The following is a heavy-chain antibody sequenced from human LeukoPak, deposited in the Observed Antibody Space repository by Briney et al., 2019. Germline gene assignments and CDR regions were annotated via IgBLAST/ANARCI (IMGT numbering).Heavy chain of an antibody. V-gene: IGHV4-59*01. CDR1: GGSISSYY. CDR2: IYYSGST. Sequence: SETLSLTCTVSGGSISSYYWSWIRQPPGKGLEWIGYIYYSGSTNYNPSLKSRVTISVDTSKNQFYLKLSSVTAADTAVYYCASLSMVRGVIMDYWGQRTLVTVSS. CDR3: ASLSMVRGVIMDY. J-gene: IGHJ4*02. D-gene: IGHD3-10*01.